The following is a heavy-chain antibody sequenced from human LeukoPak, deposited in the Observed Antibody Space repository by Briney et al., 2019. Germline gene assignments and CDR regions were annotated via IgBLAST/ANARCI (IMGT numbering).Heavy chain of an antibody. Sequence: ASVKVSCKASGYTFTGYYMHWVRQAPGQGLEWMGRINPNSGGTNYAQKFQGRVTMTRDTSISTAYMELSRLRSDDTAVYYCARRYYDSSGYYTTYHYGMDVWGQGTTVTVSS. V-gene: IGHV1-2*06. CDR1: GYTFTGYY. CDR2: INPNSGGT. J-gene: IGHJ6*02. D-gene: IGHD3-22*01. CDR3: ARRYYDSSGYYTTYHYGMDV.